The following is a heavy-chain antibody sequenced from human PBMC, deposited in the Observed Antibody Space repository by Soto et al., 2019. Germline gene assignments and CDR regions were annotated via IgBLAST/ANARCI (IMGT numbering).Heavy chain of an antibody. CDR1: GGTFSSYA. CDR3: ASKGVVVVAAKAPYYYYGMDV. J-gene: IGHJ6*02. CDR2: IIPIFGTA. D-gene: IGHD2-15*01. Sequence: QVQLVQSGAEVKKPGSSVKVSCKASGGTFSSYAISWVRQAPGQGLEWMGGIIPIFGTANYAQKFQGRVTITAEESTSTAYMELSSLRSEDTAVYYCASKGVVVVAAKAPYYYYGMDVWGQGTTVTVSS. V-gene: IGHV1-69*01.